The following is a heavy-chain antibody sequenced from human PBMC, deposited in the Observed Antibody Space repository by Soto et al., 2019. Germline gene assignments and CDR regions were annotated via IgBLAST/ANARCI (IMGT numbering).Heavy chain of an antibody. CDR3: ARRRLSTGTDYFDY. J-gene: IGHJ4*02. CDR2: INPNSCDA. D-gene: IGHD1-1*01. Sequence: GXSXKVSFTTSGYTXTDYFLHWVRQAPGQGLEWMGSINPNSCDAYYAQRFQGRVTLTRDTSIMTVYIELSMLRSDDTAVYYCARRRLSTGTDYFDYWGQGTLVTVSS. CDR1: GYTXTDYF. V-gene: IGHV1-2*02.